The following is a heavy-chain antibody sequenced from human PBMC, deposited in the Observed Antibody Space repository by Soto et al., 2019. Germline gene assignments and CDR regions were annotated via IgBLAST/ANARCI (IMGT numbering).Heavy chain of an antibody. V-gene: IGHV4-39*01. D-gene: IGHD3-3*02. Sequence: PSETLSLTCAVSGGSISGSYYYWGWLRQSPGKGPEWIGSVFYTGFTSYNPSLESRVSVSVDTSKNQFSLKVSGVSAAGTAVYYCARGQGIFGRRSPFFDYWGQGTLVTVSS. CDR2: VFYTGFT. CDR1: GGSISGSYYY. CDR3: ARGQGIFGRRSPFFDY. J-gene: IGHJ4*02.